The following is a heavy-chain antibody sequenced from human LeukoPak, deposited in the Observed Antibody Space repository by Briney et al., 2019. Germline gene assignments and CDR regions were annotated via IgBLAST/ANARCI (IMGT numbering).Heavy chain of an antibody. CDR1: GNYW. CDR3: VSFYETY. D-gene: IGHD2/OR15-2a*01. Sequence: GGSLRLSCAASGNYWMHWVRQVPGKGLVWVSHINSDGSWTSYADSVKGRFTISKDNAKNTVHLQMNSLRAEDTAVYYCVSFYETYWGRGTLVTVSS. CDR2: INSDGSWT. V-gene: IGHV3-74*01. J-gene: IGHJ4*02.